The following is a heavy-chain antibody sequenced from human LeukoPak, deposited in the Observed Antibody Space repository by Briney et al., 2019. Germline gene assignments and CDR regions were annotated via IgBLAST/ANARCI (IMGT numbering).Heavy chain of an antibody. CDR2: VSSDSHFI. V-gene: IGHV3-21*06. CDR1: GFTFSTYS. Sequence: GGSLRLSCAGTGFTFSTYSMNWVRQTPDKGLEWVSSVSSDSHFIFYADSVEGRFTISRDNANNSLYLEINSLRPEDTAVYYCARRAVLLWFGELSSGYYFDYWGQGTLVTVSS. D-gene: IGHD3-10*01. J-gene: IGHJ4*02. CDR3: ARRAVLLWFGELSSGYYFDY.